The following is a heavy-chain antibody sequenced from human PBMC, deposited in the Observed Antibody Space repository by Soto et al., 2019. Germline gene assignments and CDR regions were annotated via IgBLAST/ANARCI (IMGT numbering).Heavy chain of an antibody. CDR1: GFTFDDYP. Sequence: EVLLVESGGGLVQPGRSLMLSCAASGFTFDDYPMHWVRQAPGKGLEWVSTISWNSAKIAYADSVKGRFTVSRDNAKNSLYLQMTSLRVVDTALYYCEKDRDGGSYFDMPDSFDVWGQGTVVTVSS. J-gene: IGHJ3*01. CDR2: ISWNSAKI. D-gene: IGHD1-26*01. CDR3: EKDRDGGSYFDMPDSFDV. V-gene: IGHV3-9*01.